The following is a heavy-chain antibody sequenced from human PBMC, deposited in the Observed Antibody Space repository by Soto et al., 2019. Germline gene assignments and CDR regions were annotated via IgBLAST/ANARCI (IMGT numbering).Heavy chain of an antibody. CDR3: ARAYYYDSSGYYFHP. J-gene: IGHJ5*02. Sequence: SVKVSCKASGGTFSSYAISWVRQAPGQGLEWMGGIIPIFGTASYAQKFQGRVTITADESTSTAYMELSSLRSEDTAVYYCARAYYYDSSGYYFHPRAQRTLVTGSS. D-gene: IGHD3-22*01. CDR1: GGTFSSYA. V-gene: IGHV1-69*13. CDR2: IIPIFGTA.